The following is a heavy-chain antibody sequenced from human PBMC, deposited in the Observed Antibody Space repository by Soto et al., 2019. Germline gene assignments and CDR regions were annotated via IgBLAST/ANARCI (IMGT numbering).Heavy chain of an antibody. D-gene: IGHD3-22*01. V-gene: IGHV2-5*02. J-gene: IGHJ5*02. CDR3: AHRHYDSSGLRFDP. Sequence: QITLKESGPTLVKPTQTLTLTCTFSGFSLSTSGVGVGWIRPPPGKALEWLARIYWDDDKRYSPSLKSRLTITKDTSKNQVVLTMTNMDPVDTATYYCAHRHYDSSGLRFDPWGQGTLVTVSS. CDR2: IYWDDDK. CDR1: GFSLSTSGVG.